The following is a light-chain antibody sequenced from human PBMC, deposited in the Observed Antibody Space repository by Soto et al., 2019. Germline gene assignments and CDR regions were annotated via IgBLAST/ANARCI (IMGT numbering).Light chain of an antibody. J-gene: IGLJ1*01. CDR3: NSYTGSTTPFV. CDR2: DVT. V-gene: IGLV2-14*03. CDR1: SSDVGGYNY. Sequence: QSALTQPASVSGSPGQSITISCTGTSSDVGGYNYVSWYQHHPDKDPKLVIYDVTNRPSGVSYRFSGSKSGNTASLTISGLQDEDEADYYCNSYTGSTTPFVFGTGTKLTVL.